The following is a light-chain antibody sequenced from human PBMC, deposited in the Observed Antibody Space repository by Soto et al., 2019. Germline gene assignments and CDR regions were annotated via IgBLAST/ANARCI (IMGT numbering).Light chain of an antibody. CDR2: AAS. Sequence: EIVMTQSPATLSVSPGERATLSCRASQSVSSNLAWYQQKPGQAPRIIIFAASGRATGIPDRFSGSGSGTGFTLTISRLEPEDFAVYYCQQYGYLSWTFGQGTKVDIK. V-gene: IGKV3-20*01. CDR1: QSVSSN. J-gene: IGKJ1*01. CDR3: QQYGYLSWT.